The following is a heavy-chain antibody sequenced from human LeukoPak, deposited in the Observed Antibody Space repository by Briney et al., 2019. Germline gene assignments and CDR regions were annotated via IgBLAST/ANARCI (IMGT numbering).Heavy chain of an antibody. CDR3: AREGGILLHTYYFDY. J-gene: IGHJ4*02. D-gene: IGHD2-15*01. V-gene: IGHV3-21*01. Sequence: PGGSLRLSCAASGFTFSSYSMNWVRQAPGKGLEWVSSISSSSSYIYYADSVKGRFTISRDNAKNSLYLQMNSLRAEDTAVYYCAREGGILLHTYYFDYWGQGTLVTVSS. CDR2: ISSSSSYI. CDR1: GFTFSSYS.